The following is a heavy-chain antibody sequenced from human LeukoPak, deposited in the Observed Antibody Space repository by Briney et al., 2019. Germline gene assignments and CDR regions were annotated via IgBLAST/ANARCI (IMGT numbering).Heavy chain of an antibody. CDR2: IIPILGIA. D-gene: IGHD4-17*01. V-gene: IGHV1-69*04. Sequence: SVKVSCKAPGGTFSSYAISWVRQAPGQGLEWMGRIIPILGIANYAQKFQGRVTITADKSTSTAYMELSSLRSEDTAVYYCARWDYGDYFFDYWGQGTLVTVSS. CDR3: ARWDYGDYFFDY. J-gene: IGHJ4*02. CDR1: GGTFSSYA.